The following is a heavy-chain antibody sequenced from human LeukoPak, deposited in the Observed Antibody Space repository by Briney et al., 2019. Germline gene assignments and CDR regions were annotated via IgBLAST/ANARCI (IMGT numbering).Heavy chain of an antibody. CDR2: IYYSGST. CDR3: AGGDGSHSYAKGFDI. J-gene: IGHJ3*02. CDR1: RESITTGGYY. V-gene: IGHV4-31*03. D-gene: IGHD3-16*01. Sequence: SSQTLSHTPSDSRESITTGGYYRTSTSHHPGKGRESNPYIYYSGSTYYSPYLKYRISMSVDTSNNRCSVKLTAVTAADTAVYFCAGGDGSHSYAKGFDIWGQGTLVTVSS.